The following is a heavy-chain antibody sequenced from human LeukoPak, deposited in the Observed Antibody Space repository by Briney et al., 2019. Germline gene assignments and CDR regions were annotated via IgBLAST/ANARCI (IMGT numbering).Heavy chain of an antibody. V-gene: IGHV1-18*01. D-gene: IGHD3-9*01. CDR2: ITAYNGNT. Sequence: ASVEVSCKTSGYTFITYGISWVRQAPGQGLEWMGWITAYNGNTKYAQKLQDRVTMTTDTSTSTAYMELRSLRSDDTAVYYCARVNFDILTGYYIPHAFDIWGQGTMVTVSS. CDR1: GYTFITYG. CDR3: ARVNFDILTGYYIPHAFDI. J-gene: IGHJ3*02.